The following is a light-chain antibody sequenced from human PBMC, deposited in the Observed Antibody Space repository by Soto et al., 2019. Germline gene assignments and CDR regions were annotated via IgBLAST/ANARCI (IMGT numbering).Light chain of an antibody. CDR2: EGS. J-gene: IGLJ1*01. Sequence: QSVLAQPASVSGSPGQSITISCTGTSSDVGGYNYVSWYQQHPGKAPKLMIYEGSKRPSGVSNRFSGSKSGNTASLTISGLQAEDEADYYCCSYAGSSTFYVFGTGTRSPS. CDR1: SSDVGGYNY. CDR3: CSYAGSSTFYV. V-gene: IGLV2-23*01.